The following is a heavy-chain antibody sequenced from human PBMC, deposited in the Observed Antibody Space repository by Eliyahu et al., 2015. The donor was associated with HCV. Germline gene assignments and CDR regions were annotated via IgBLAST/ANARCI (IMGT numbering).Heavy chain of an antibody. CDR2: IHYSGST. D-gene: IGHD6-19*01. CDR3: ASGGGGIAVAGTGGWFDP. CDR1: GGSITXXX. J-gene: IGHJ5*02. V-gene: IGHV4-59*01. Sequence: QVQLQESGPGLVKPSETLSLSXTVSGGSITXXXWXWIRQPPGKRLEWIGYIHYSGSTNPNPSXKSRVTISVDTSKXQFSLNLTSVTAADTAVYYCASGGGGIAVAGTGGWFDPWGQGTLVTVSS.